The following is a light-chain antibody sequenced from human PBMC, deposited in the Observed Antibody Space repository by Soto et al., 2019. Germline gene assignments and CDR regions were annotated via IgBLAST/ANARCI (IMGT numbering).Light chain of an antibody. CDR1: QSVSVN. J-gene: IGKJ1*01. Sequence: EIVMTQSPATLSVSPGERATLSCRVSQSVSVNLAWYQQKPGQAPRLLIYGASTRATGIPARFSGSGSGTDFPLTISSLQSEDFAVYYCLQYNNWPRTFGQGTKVEIK. CDR3: LQYNNWPRT. CDR2: GAS. V-gene: IGKV3-15*01.